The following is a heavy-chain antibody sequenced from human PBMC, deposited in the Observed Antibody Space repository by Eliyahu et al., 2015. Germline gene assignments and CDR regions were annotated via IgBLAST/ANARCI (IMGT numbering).Heavy chain of an antibody. V-gene: IGHV6-1*01. CDR3: ARSVGAHDY. Sequence: VQLQQSGPGLVKPSQTLSLTCXIXXDXVSSNSAAWNWIRQSPSRGLEWLGRTYYRSKWYNNYAVSVKGRITINPDTSKNQFSLQLDSVTPEDTAVYYCARSVGAHDYWGQGTLVTVSS. CDR1: XDXVSSNSAA. CDR2: TYYRSKWYN. D-gene: IGHD1-26*01. J-gene: IGHJ4*02.